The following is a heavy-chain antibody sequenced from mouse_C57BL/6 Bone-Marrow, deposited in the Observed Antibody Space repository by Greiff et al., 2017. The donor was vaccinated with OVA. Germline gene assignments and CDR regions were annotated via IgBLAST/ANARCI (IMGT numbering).Heavy chain of an antibody. J-gene: IGHJ2*01. V-gene: IGHV1-76*01. Sequence: VQLQQSGAELVRPGASVKLSCKASGYTFTDYYINWVKQRPGQGLEWIARIYPGSGNTYYNEKFKGKATLTAEKSSSTAYMQLSSLTSEDSAVYFCAREGIYYGNYVPFDYWGQGTTLTVSS. D-gene: IGHD2-1*01. CDR1: GYTFTDYY. CDR3: AREGIYYGNYVPFDY. CDR2: IYPGSGNT.